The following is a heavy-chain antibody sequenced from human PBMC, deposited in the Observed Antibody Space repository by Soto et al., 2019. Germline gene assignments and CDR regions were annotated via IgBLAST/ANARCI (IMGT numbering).Heavy chain of an antibody. D-gene: IGHD6-13*01. Sequence: SETLSLTCTVSAGSISGYYWSWIRQPPGKELELIAYIHYSGSTYYNPSLKSRVTISIDTSKNQFSLKLSSVNAADTAVYYCAKVGRIAAAGTWFDPWGQGTLVTVS. J-gene: IGHJ5*02. CDR1: AGSISGYY. V-gene: IGHV4-59*01. CDR3: AKVGRIAAAGTWFDP. CDR2: IHYSGST.